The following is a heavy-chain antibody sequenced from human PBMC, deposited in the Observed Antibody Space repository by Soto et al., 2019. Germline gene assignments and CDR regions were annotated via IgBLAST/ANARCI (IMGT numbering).Heavy chain of an antibody. CDR3: ARVELDYGDAHFDY. Sequence: EVQLVESGGGLVQPGGSLRLSCAASGFTFSSYWMSWVRQAPGEGLEWVANIKQDGSEKYYVDSVKGRFTISRDNAKNSLYLQMNSLRAEDTAVYYCARVELDYGDAHFDYWGQGTLVTVFS. V-gene: IGHV3-7*05. J-gene: IGHJ4*02. CDR2: IKQDGSEK. CDR1: GFTFSSYW. D-gene: IGHD4-17*01.